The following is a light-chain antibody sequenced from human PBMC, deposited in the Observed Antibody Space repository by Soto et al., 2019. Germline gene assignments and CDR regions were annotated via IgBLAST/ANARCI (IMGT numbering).Light chain of an antibody. Sequence: LTQPLSVSDSPGKTVTISCTGSSGSIASNYVQWYQQRPGSAPTTVIYKDDQRPSGVPDRFSGSIDSSSNSASLTISGLRAEDEADYYCQSYNNSNQVFGGGTKLTVL. CDR2: KDD. CDR1: SGSIASNY. V-gene: IGLV6-57*02. J-gene: IGLJ3*02. CDR3: QSYNNSNQV.